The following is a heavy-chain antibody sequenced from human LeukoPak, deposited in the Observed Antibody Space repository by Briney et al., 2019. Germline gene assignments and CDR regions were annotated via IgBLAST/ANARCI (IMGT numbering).Heavy chain of an antibody. CDR3: AKDGIFGSGTYNYYHMDV. D-gene: IGHD3-10*01. J-gene: IGHJ6*03. V-gene: IGHV3-43D*04. CDR2: ISWDGRTT. CDR1: GFTFDDYA. Sequence: LGGSLRLSCTASGFTFDDYAMHWVRQTPGKGLEWVSLISWDGRTTYYAESVKGRFTISRDNSKNSLYLQMNSLRAEDTAFYYCAKDGIFGSGTYNYYHMDVWGKGTTVTVS.